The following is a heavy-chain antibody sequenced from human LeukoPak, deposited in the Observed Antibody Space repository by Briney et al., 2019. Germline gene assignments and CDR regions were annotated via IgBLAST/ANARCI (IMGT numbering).Heavy chain of an antibody. CDR3: AALSWDYYFDY. V-gene: IGHV4-34*01. CDR2: INHSGST. CDR1: GGSFSGYY. Sequence: SETLSLTCAVYGGSFSGYYWSWIRQPPGKGLEWIGEINHSGSTNYNPSLKSRVTISVDTSKNQFSLKLSSVTAADTAVYYCAALSWDYYFDYWGQGTLVTVSS. J-gene: IGHJ4*02. D-gene: IGHD1-26*01.